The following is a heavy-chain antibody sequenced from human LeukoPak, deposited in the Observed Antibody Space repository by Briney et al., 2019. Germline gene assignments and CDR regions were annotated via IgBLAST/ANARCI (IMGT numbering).Heavy chain of an antibody. CDR3: AKGWSVTMVMAAPGD. CDR2: ISANGAKT. J-gene: IGHJ4*02. D-gene: IGHD3-10*01. CDR1: GFTFNSYA. Sequence: GGPLGLSCAASGFTFNSYAMSWVRQAPGKGLEWVSGISANGAKTYYADSVKGRFTISRDNSKNTQSLQMNSLRAEDTALYYCAKGWSVTMVMAAPGDWGQGALVTVSS. V-gene: IGHV3-23*01.